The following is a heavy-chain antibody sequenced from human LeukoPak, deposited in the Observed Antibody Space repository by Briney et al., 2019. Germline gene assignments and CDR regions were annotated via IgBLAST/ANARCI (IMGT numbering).Heavy chain of an antibody. V-gene: IGHV4-59*01. CDR2: IYYSGST. Sequence: SETLSLTCTVSGGSISSYYWSWIRQPPGKGLEWIGYIYYSGSTNYNPPLKSRVTISVDTSKNQFSLKLSSVTAADTAVYYCARVEVRPMVRGVIDYWGQGTLVTVSS. J-gene: IGHJ4*02. D-gene: IGHD3-10*01. CDR3: ARVEVRPMVRGVIDY. CDR1: GGSISSYY.